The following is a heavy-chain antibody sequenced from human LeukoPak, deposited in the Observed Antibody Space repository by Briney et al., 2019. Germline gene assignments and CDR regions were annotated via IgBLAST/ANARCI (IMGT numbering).Heavy chain of an antibody. D-gene: IGHD1-1*01. V-gene: IGHV3-20*04. CDR1: GFTFDDYD. CDR3: ARRHTTNWYNWFDP. J-gene: IGHJ5*02. CDR2: INWNGGST. Sequence: PGGSLRLSCAASGFTFDDYDMSWVRQAPGKGLEWVSDINWNGGSTDYADSVKGRFTISRDNAKNSLYLHMSSLRDEDTAFYYCARRHTTNWYNWFDPWGQGTLVIVSS.